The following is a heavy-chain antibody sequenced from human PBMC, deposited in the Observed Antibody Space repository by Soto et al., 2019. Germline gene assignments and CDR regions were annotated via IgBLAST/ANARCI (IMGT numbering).Heavy chain of an antibody. CDR2: ISSSSSYI. CDR1: GFTFSSYS. Sequence: GGSLRLSCAASGFTFSSYSMNWVRQAPGKGLEWVSSISSSSSYIYYADSVKGRFTISRDNAKNSLYLQMNSLRAEDTAVYYCARVLVVPAASRHYYYGMDVWRQGTTVTVSS. CDR3: ARVLVVPAASRHYYYGMDV. D-gene: IGHD2-2*01. V-gene: IGHV3-21*01. J-gene: IGHJ6*02.